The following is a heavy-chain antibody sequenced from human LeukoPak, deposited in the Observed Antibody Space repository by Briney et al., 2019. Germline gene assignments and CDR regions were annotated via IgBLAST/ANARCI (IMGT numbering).Heavy chain of an antibody. V-gene: IGHV5-51*01. CDR1: GYSFTSYW. Sequence: GESLKISCKGSGYSFTSYWIGWVRQMPGKGLEWMGIIYPGDSDTRYSPSFQGQVTISADKSISTAYLQWSSLKASDTAMYYCARQGVDYYDSSGYWYDYWGQGTLVTVSS. CDR3: ARQGVDYYDSSGYWYDY. J-gene: IGHJ4*02. D-gene: IGHD3-22*01. CDR2: IYPGDSDT.